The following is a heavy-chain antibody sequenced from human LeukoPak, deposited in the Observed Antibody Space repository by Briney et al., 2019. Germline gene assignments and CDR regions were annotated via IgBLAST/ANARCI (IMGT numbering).Heavy chain of an antibody. CDR1: GVSFSGYY. D-gene: IGHD1-26*01. J-gene: IGHJ4*02. CDR3: ARKSFGGSYS. Sequence: SETLSLTCAVYGVSFSGYYWSWIRQPPGKGLEWIGEINHSGSTNYNPSLKSRVTISVDTSKNQFSLKLSSVTAADTAVYYCARKSFGGSYSWGQGTLVTVSS. V-gene: IGHV4-34*01. CDR2: INHSGST.